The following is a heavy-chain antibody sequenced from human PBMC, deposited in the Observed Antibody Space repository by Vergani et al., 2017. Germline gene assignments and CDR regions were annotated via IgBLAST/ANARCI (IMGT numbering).Heavy chain of an antibody. D-gene: IGHD6-13*01. V-gene: IGHV4-61*02. CDR1: GGSISSGSYY. Sequence: QVQLQESGPGLVKPSQTLSLTCTVSGGSISSGSYYWSWIRQPAGKGLEWIGRIYTSGSTNYNPSLKSRVTISVDTSKNQFSLKLSSVTAADTAVYYCAREEYRTLMYSSSPGLFDYWGQGTLVTVSS. CDR2: IYTSGST. J-gene: IGHJ4*02. CDR3: AREEYRTLMYSSSPGLFDY.